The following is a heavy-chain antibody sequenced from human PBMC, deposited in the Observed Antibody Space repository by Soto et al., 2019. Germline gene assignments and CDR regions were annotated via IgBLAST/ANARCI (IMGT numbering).Heavy chain of an antibody. V-gene: IGHV3-23*01. D-gene: IGHD6-19*01. CDR1: GFTFSSYA. CDR2: ISGSGGST. Sequence: GGSLRLSCAASGFTFSSYAMSWVRQAPGKGLEWVSAISGSGGSTYYADSVKGRFTISRDNSKNTLYLQMNSLRAEDTAVYYCAKDPAHLAVAGNPHKDVWGQGTTVTVSS. CDR3: AKDPAHLAVAGNPHKDV. J-gene: IGHJ6*02.